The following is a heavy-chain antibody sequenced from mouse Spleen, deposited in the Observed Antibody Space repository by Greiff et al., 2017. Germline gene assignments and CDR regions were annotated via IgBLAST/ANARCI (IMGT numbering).Heavy chain of an antibody. CDR2: ISSGGST. CDR1: GFTFSSYA. J-gene: IGHJ3*01. V-gene: IGHV5-6-5*01. CDR3: ARGYVTTASWFAY. Sequence: EVKLMESGGGLVKPGGSLKLSCAASGFTFSSYAMSWVRQTPEKRLEWVASISSGGSTYYPDSVKGRFTISRDNARNILYLQMSSLRSEDTAMYYCARGYVTTASWFAYWGQGTLVTVSA. D-gene: IGHD1-2*01.